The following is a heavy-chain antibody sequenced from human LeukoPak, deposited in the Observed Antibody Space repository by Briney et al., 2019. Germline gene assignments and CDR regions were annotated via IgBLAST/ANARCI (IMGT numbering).Heavy chain of an antibody. CDR3: AQDLGHNYYIYYGMDV. CDR1: GFTFSSYG. V-gene: IGHV3-30*18. CDR2: ISYDGSNK. Sequence: GGSLRLSCAASGFTFSSYGMHWVHQAPGKGLEWVAVISYDGSNKYYADSVKGRFTISRDNSKNTLYLQMNSLRADDTAVYYCAQDLGHNYYIYYGMDVWGQGTTVTVSS. J-gene: IGHJ6*02. D-gene: IGHD3-10*01.